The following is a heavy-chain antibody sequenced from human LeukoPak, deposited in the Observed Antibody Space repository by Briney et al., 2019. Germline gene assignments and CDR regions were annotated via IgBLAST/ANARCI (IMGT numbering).Heavy chain of an antibody. CDR1: GYSFSDYW. CDR3: ARQLAYCGGDCPYYFDY. V-gene: IGHV5-51*01. Sequence: GESLKISCQGYGYSFSDYWIGWVRQMPGKSLGWMGIIFPGDSDTKYSPSFQGQVTISVDKSLSTAYLQWSSLKASDTAMYYCARQLAYCGGDCPYYFDYWGQGTLVTVSS. D-gene: IGHD2-21*02. CDR2: IFPGDSDT. J-gene: IGHJ4*02.